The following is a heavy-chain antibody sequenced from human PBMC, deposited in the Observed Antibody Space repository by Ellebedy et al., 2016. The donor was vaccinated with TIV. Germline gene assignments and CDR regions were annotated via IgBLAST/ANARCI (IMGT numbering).Heavy chain of an antibody. CDR3: ARGGTAGGFDV. J-gene: IGHJ3*01. CDR2: IKEDGSEE. CDR1: GFIFSSHW. D-gene: IGHD2-8*02. V-gene: IGHV3-7*01. Sequence: GGSLRLSXAASGFIFSSHWMSWVRQVPGKGLEWVANIKEDGSEEYYGDSVKGRCTIFRDNDKNSLNLQMVSLRAEDTAAYYCARGGTAGGFDVWGQGTMVTVSS.